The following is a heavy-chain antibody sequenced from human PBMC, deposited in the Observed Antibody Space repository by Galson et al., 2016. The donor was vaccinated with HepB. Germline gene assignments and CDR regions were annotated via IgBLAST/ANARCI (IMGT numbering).Heavy chain of an antibody. V-gene: IGHV3-30*04. CDR2: ISNDGTNK. CDR1: GFTFSNYA. J-gene: IGHJ6*02. CDR3: ARNYESGGYLSAFDYYGVDV. D-gene: IGHD3-22*01. Sequence: SLRLSCAASGFTFSNYAMQWVRQAPGKGLEWVALISNDGTNKHLADSVRGRFTISRDNSENTLYVQMNSLRIGDTAVYFCARNYESGGYLSAFDYYGVDVWGPGTTVTVSS.